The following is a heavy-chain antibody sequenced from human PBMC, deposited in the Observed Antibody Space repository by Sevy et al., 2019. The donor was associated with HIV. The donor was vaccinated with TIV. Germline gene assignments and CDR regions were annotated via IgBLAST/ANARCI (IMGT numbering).Heavy chain of an antibody. Sequence: GGSLRLSCAVSGFTFSRYWMHWVRQAPGKGLVWVSRINSAGSSTNYADSVKGRFTISRDNAKNTLHLQMNSLRAEDTAVYYCTSAPNYYGSVSYLDYWGQGTLVTVSS. V-gene: IGHV3-74*01. CDR1: GFTFSRYW. CDR2: INSAGSST. J-gene: IGHJ4*02. D-gene: IGHD3-10*01. CDR3: TSAPNYYGSVSYLDY.